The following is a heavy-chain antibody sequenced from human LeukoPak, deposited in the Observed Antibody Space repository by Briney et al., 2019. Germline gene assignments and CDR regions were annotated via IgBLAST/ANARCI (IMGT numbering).Heavy chain of an antibody. V-gene: IGHV4-34*01. CDR1: GGSFSGYY. D-gene: IGHD3-9*01. J-gene: IGHJ5*02. Sequence: SETLSLTCAVYGGSFSGYYWSWIRQPPGKGLECIGEINHSGSTNYNPSLKSRVTISVDTSKNQFSLKLSSVTAADTAVYYCARAVLRYFDWLLAYNWFDPWGQGTLVTVSS. CDR3: ARAVLRYFDWLLAYNWFDP. CDR2: INHSGST.